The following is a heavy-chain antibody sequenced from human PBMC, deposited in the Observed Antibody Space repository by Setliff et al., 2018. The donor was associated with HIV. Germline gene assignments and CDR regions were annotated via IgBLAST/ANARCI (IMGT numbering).Heavy chain of an antibody. CDR3: AAFLVSPVTTQDY. J-gene: IGHJ4*02. V-gene: IGHV4-39*01. CDR2: IYSSRWS. CDR1: GGSISNSSSY. D-gene: IGHD4-17*01. Sequence: SETLSLTCTVSGGSISNSSSYWGWIRQTPGKGLEWIGSIYSSRWSYYNPSLQSRLTLSIDRSRSQFSLNLRSVTAADTAMYYCAAFLVSPVTTQDYWGQGTPVTVSS.